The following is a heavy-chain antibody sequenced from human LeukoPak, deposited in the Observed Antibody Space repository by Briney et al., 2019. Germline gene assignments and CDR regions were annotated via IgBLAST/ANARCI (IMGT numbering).Heavy chain of an antibody. V-gene: IGHV1-69*05. CDR3: ARGPYGSGSFDYYYYYMDV. Sequence: SVKVSCKASGGTFSSYAISWVRQAPGQGLEWMGGIIPIFGTANYAQKFQGRVTITTDESTSTAYMELSSLRSEDTAVYYCARGPYGSGSFDYYYYYMDVWGKGTTVTVSS. CDR1: GGTFSSYA. D-gene: IGHD3-10*01. CDR2: IIPIFGTA. J-gene: IGHJ6*03.